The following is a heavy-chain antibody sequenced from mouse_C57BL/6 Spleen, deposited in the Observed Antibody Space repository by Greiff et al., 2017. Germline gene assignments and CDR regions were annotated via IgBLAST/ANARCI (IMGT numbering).Heavy chain of an antibody. J-gene: IGHJ2*01. D-gene: IGHD1-1*01. CDR2: IDPANGNT. V-gene: IGHV14-3*01. CDR3: AGGSSYYFDY. Sequence: EVKLQESVAELVRPGASVKLSCTASGFNIQNTYMHWVKQRPEQGLEWIGRIDPANGNTKYAPKFQGKATITADTSSNTAYLQLSSLTSEDTAIYYCAGGSSYYFDYWGQGTTLTVSS. CDR1: GFNIQNTY.